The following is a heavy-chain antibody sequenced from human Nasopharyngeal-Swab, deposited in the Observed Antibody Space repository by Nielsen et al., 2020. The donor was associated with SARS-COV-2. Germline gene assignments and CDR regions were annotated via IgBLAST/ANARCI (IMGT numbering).Heavy chain of an antibody. D-gene: IGHD5-12*01. J-gene: IGHJ6*03. Sequence: ASVKVSCKASGYTFTSYDINWVRQATGQGLEWMGWMNPNRGNTGYAQKFQGRVTMTRNTSISTAYMELSSLRSEERAVYYCARGFIVATIFHYYYYMDVWGKGTTVTVSS. V-gene: IGHV1-8*01. CDR2: MNPNRGNT. CDR3: ARGFIVATIFHYYYYMDV. CDR1: GYTFTSYD.